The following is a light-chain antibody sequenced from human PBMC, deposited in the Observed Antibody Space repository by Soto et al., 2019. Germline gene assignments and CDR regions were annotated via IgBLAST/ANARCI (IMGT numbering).Light chain of an antibody. CDR3: QQYNNWPQT. Sequence: IVLTQSQGTLSLSPGERATLSCRASQSVSSSYLAWYQQKPGQAPRLLIYGASSRATGIPARFSGSGSGTEFTLTISSLQSEDFAVYYCQQYNNWPQTFGQGTKVDIK. V-gene: IGKV3D-15*01. CDR1: QSVSSSY. J-gene: IGKJ1*01. CDR2: GAS.